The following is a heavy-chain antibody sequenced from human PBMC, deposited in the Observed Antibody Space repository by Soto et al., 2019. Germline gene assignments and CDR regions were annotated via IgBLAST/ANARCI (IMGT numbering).Heavy chain of an antibody. V-gene: IGHV4-39*01. CDR3: AKVVVGATSHSDFDS. CDR1: GGSIANNNYF. J-gene: IGHJ4*02. Sequence: SETLSLTSTVSGGSIANNNYFWGWVRKPPGKGLEWIGSAAYSGGTHKNPSLKSRVTVSVDTSKNQFSLKLTSVTAADTAGYYCAKVVVGATSHSDFDSWGQGTLVTVSS. CDR2: AAYSGGT. D-gene: IGHD2-15*01.